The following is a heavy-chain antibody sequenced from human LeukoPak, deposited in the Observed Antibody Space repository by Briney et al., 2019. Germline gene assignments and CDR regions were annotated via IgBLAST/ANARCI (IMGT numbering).Heavy chain of an antibody. CDR2: IIPIFGTA. Sequence: SVKVFCKASGGTFSSYAISWVRQAPGQGLEWMGGIIPIFGTANYAQKFQGRVTITADESTSTAYMELSSLRSEDTAVYYCARDRRGYSYGYRYYYGMDVWGQGTTVTVSS. V-gene: IGHV1-69*13. J-gene: IGHJ6*02. D-gene: IGHD5-18*01. CDR1: GGTFSSYA. CDR3: ARDRRGYSYGYRYYYGMDV.